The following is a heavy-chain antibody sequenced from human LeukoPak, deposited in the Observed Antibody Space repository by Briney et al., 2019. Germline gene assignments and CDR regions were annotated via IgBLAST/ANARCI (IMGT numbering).Heavy chain of an antibody. CDR2: ITTSGGAK. Sequence: GGSLRLSCAASGFTFSSYSMNWVRQAPGKGLEWISYITTSGGAKNYADSVKGRFTISRDNAENSLYLQMSSLRAEDTAVYYCARAGGSTVSHSDYWGQGTLVTVSS. J-gene: IGHJ4*02. V-gene: IGHV3-48*01. D-gene: IGHD4-17*01. CDR3: ARAGGSTVSHSDY. CDR1: GFTFSSYS.